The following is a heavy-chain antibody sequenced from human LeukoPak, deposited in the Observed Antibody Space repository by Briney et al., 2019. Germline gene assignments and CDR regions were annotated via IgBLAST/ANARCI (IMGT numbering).Heavy chain of an antibody. J-gene: IGHJ4*02. CDR3: AREDSGSYHIDY. D-gene: IGHD1-26*01. Sequence: GGSLRLSCAASGFTFSSYWMHWVRHAPGKGLVWVSHINTDGSSTTYADSVKGRFTISRDNAKNTLDLQMNSLRAEDTAIYYCAREDSGSYHIDYWGQGTLVTVSS. V-gene: IGHV3-74*01. CDR2: INTDGSST. CDR1: GFTFSSYW.